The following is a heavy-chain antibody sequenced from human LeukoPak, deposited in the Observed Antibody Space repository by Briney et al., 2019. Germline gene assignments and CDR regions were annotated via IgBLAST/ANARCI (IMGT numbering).Heavy chain of an antibody. D-gene: IGHD2-2*02. CDR1: GGSISTSTYY. CDR2: FYYSAAT. Sequence: SETLSLTCTVSGGSISTSTYYWGWVRQPPGKGLEWIGSFYYSAATYYNPSLKSRVTISDDTSVNQSSLRLSSVTAADTAVYYCARIPPLYCSSSSCYSRSFDFWGQGILVTVSS. CDR3: ARIPPLYCSSSSCYSRSFDF. J-gene: IGHJ4*02. V-gene: IGHV4-39*07.